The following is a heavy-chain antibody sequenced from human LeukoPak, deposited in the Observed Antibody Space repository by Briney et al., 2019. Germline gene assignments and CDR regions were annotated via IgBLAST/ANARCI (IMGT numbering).Heavy chain of an antibody. V-gene: IGHV3-23*01. D-gene: IGHD6-13*01. Sequence: PGGSLRLSCAASGFTFSSYAMSWARQAPGKGLEWVSAISGSGGSTYYADSVKGRFTISRDNSKNTLYLQMNSLRAEDTAVYYCAKLVSSSWYYFDYWGQGTLVTVSS. J-gene: IGHJ4*02. CDR3: AKLVSSSWYYFDY. CDR1: GFTFSSYA. CDR2: ISGSGGST.